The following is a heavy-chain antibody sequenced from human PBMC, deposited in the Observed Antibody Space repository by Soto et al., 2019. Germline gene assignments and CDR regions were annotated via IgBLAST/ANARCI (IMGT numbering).Heavy chain of an antibody. CDR1: GFTFSSYA. Sequence: GGSLRLSCAASGFTFSSYAMSWVRQAPGKGLEWVSAISGSGGSTYYADSVKGRFTISRDNSKNTLYLQMNSLRAEDTAVYYCAKDSSGWYSTPIDYWGQGTLVTVSS. V-gene: IGHV3-23*01. D-gene: IGHD6-19*01. J-gene: IGHJ4*02. CDR3: AKDSSGWYSTPIDY. CDR2: ISGSGGST.